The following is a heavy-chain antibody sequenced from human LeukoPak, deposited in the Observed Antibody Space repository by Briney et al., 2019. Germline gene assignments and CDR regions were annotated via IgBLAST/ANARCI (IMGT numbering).Heavy chain of an antibody. Sequence: GGSLRLSCAASGFTFSDYYMSWIRQAPGKGLEWVSYISSSGSTIYYADSVKGRFTISRDNAKNSLYLQMNSLRAEDTAVYYCYFLSDYGDYDYFDYWGQGTLVTVSS. J-gene: IGHJ4*02. V-gene: IGHV3-11*04. CDR3: YFLSDYGDYDYFDY. D-gene: IGHD4-17*01. CDR1: GFTFSDYY. CDR2: ISSSGSTI.